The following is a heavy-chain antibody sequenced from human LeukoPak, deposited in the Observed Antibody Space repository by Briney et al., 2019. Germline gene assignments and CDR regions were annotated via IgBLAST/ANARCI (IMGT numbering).Heavy chain of an antibody. CDR2: IYTSGST. V-gene: IGHV4-4*07. J-gene: IGHJ5*02. D-gene: IGHD1-26*01. CDR1: GDSISSYY. CDR3: ASEGYLNWFDP. Sequence: SETLSLTCTVSGDSISSYYWSWIRQPAGKGLEWIGRIYTSGSTNYNPSLKSRVTMSVDTSKNQFSLKLSSVTAADTAVYYCASEGYLNWFDPWGQGTLVTVSS.